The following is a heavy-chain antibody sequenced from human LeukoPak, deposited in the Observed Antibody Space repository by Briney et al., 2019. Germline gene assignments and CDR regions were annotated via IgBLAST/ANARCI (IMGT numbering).Heavy chain of an antibody. V-gene: IGHV3-66*01. D-gene: IGHD1-26*01. CDR2: IYSGGST. Sequence: GGSLRLSCAASGFTVSSNYMSWVRQAPGKGLEWVSVIYSGGSTYYADSVKGRFTISRDNSKNTLYLQMNSLRAEDTAVYYCALIVGATTACYYGMDVWGQGTTVTVSS. CDR3: ALIVGATTACYYGMDV. J-gene: IGHJ6*02. CDR1: GFTVSSNY.